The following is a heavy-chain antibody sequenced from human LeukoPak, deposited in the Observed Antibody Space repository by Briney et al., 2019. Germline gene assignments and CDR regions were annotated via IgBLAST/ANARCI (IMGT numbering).Heavy chain of an antibody. CDR1: GGSFSGYY. J-gene: IGHJ4*02. CDR2: INHSGST. D-gene: IGHD3-22*01. Sequence: KPSETLSLTCAVYGGSFSGYYWSWIRQPPGKGLEWIGEINHSGSTNYNPSLKSRVTISVDTSKNQFSLKLSSVTAADTAVYYCASLYYYDSIWGQGTLVTVSS. CDR3: ASLYYYDSI. V-gene: IGHV4-34*01.